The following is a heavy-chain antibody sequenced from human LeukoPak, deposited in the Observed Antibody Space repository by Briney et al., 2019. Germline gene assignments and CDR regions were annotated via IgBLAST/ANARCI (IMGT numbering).Heavy chain of an antibody. Sequence: GFSVKVSCKASGGTFSSYAISWVRQAPGQGLEWMGGIIPIFGTANYAQKFQGRVTITTDESTSTAYMELSSLRSEDTAVYYCARGGATVTTFRFDYWGQGTLVTVSS. CDR1: GGTFSSYA. CDR3: ARGGATVTTFRFDY. V-gene: IGHV1-69*05. CDR2: IIPIFGTA. J-gene: IGHJ4*02. D-gene: IGHD4-11*01.